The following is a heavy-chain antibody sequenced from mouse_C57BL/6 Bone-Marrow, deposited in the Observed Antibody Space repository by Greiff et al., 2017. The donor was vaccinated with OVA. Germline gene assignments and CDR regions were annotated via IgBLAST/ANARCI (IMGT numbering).Heavy chain of an antibody. CDR2: INPDNGGT. J-gene: IGHJ3*01. V-gene: IGHV1-22*01. Sequence: VQLQQSGPELVKPGASVKMSCKASGYTFTDYNMHWVKQSHGKSLEWIGYINPDNGGTSYNEKFKGKATLTENKSSSTAYMELRSLTSEDSAVYYCASYYSNYWCAYWGQGTLVTVSA. D-gene: IGHD2-5*01. CDR1: GYTFTDYN. CDR3: ASYYSNYWCAY.